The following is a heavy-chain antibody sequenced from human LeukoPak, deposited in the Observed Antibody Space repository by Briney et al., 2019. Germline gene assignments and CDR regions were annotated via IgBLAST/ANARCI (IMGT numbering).Heavy chain of an antibody. CDR3: ARNSYDYYYYYGMDV. Sequence: SETLSLTCTVSGGSISSGDYYWSWIRQPPGTGLEWIGYIYYSGSTYYNPSLKSRVTISVDTSKNQFSLKLSSVTAADTAVYYCARNSYDYYYYYGMDVWGQGTTVTVSS. J-gene: IGHJ6*02. CDR1: GGSISSGDYY. V-gene: IGHV4-30-4*01. D-gene: IGHD5-18*01. CDR2: IYYSGST.